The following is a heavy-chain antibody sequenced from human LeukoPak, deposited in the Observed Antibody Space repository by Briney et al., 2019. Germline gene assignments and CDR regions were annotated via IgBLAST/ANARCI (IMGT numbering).Heavy chain of an antibody. D-gene: IGHD2-21*01. CDR3: ARGGRTPLVWSPPDY. V-gene: IGHV3-74*01. J-gene: IGHJ4*02. CDR1: GFTFSNYW. Sequence: GGSLRLSCAASGFTFSNYWVHWVRQAPGKGLVWVSRINSDGSSTSSADSVKRRFTISRDNAKNTMYLQMNRLRAEDTAVYHCARGGRTPLVWSPPDYWGQGTLVTVSS. CDR2: INSDGSST.